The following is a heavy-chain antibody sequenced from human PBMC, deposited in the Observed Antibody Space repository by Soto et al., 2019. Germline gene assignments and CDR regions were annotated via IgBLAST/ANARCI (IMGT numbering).Heavy chain of an antibody. CDR2: ISYDGSNK. CDR1: GFTFSSYA. J-gene: IGHJ6*02. Sequence: GGSLRLSCAASGFTFSSYAMHWVRQAPGKGLEWVAVISYDGSNKYYADSVKGRFTISRDNSKNTLYLQMNSLRAEDTAVYYCARVSIAARFPPHLDYYYYGMDVWGQGTTVTVSS. V-gene: IGHV3-30-3*01. D-gene: IGHD6-6*01. CDR3: ARVSIAARFPPHLDYYYYGMDV.